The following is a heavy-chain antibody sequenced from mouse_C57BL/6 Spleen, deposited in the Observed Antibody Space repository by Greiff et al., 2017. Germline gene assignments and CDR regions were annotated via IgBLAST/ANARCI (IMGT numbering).Heavy chain of an antibody. CDR3: ATTVVAIYFDY. CDR1: GYPFTSYW. V-gene: IGHV1-64*01. J-gene: IGHJ2*01. CDR2: IHPHSGST. D-gene: IGHD1-1*01. Sequence: QVQLQQPGAELVKPGASVKLSCQASGYPFTSYWMHRVKQRPGQGLEWIGMIHPHSGSTNYNEKFKSKATLTVDKSSSTAYMQLSSLTSEDSAVSCCATTVVAIYFDYWGQGTTLTVSS.